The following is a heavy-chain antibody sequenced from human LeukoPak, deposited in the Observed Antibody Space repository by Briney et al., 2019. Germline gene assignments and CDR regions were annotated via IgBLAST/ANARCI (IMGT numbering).Heavy chain of an antibody. Sequence: ASVKVSCKASGYTFTSYDINWVRQATGQGLEWMGWMNPNSGNTRYAQKFQGRVTMTRNTSISTAYMKLSSLRSEDTAVYYCARGYSKVVAARSYYYMDVWGKGTTVTVSS. V-gene: IGHV1-8*01. CDR3: ARGYSKVVAARSYYYMDV. CDR1: GYTFTSYD. J-gene: IGHJ6*03. CDR2: MNPNSGNT. D-gene: IGHD2-15*01.